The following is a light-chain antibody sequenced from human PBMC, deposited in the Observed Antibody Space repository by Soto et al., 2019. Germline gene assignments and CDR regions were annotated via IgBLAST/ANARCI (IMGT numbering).Light chain of an antibody. CDR1: QSVSSSY. J-gene: IGKJ5*01. V-gene: IGKV3-20*01. Sequence: EIVLTQSPGTLSLSPGERATLSCRASQSVSSSYLAWYQQRPGQAPRLLIYATSTRATGIPDRFSGSGSGTDFTLTIISLKPDDFAVYYCHHYGSSPPVTFGQGTRLEIK. CDR2: ATS. CDR3: HHYGSSPPVT.